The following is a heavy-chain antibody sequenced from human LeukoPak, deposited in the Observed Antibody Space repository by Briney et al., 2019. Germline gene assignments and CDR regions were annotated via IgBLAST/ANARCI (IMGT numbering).Heavy chain of an antibody. CDR1: GFTFSSYS. D-gene: IGHD6-19*01. CDR2: ISSSSSYI. V-gene: IGHV3-21*01. CDR3: ARVESSGWYDVDY. Sequence: RSGGSLRLSCAASGFTFSSYSMNWVRQAPGKGLEWVSSISSSSSYIYYADSVKGRFTISRDNAKNSLYLQMNSLRAEDTAVYYCARVESSGWYDVDYWGQGTLVTVSS. J-gene: IGHJ4*02.